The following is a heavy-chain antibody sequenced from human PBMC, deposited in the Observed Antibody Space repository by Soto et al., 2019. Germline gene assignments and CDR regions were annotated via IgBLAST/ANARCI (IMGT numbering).Heavy chain of an antibody. V-gene: IGHV4-39*01. CDR3: ARGKGDVDTARVDRDYYYYYGMDV. J-gene: IGHJ6*02. D-gene: IGHD5-18*01. CDR1: GGSISSSSYY. CDR2: IYYSGST. Sequence: SETLSLTCTVSGGSISSSSYYWGWIRQPPGKGLEWIGSIYYSGSTYYNPSLKSRVTISVDTSKNQFSLKLSSVTAADTAVYYCARGKGDVDTARVDRDYYYYYGMDVWGQGTTVTVSS.